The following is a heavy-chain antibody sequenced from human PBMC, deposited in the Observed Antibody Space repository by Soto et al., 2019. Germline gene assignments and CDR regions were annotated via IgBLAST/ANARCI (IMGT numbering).Heavy chain of an antibody. Sequence: SVKPSCQTSEYTFTDNYIYWLRQAPGQGLDWMGWLNPNTGAIDFAQRFQGRVTLTSDTSISTAYMELSRLTSDDTAVFYCARQSCSSTSCFYDYWGPGTLVNVS. J-gene: IGHJ4*02. CDR3: ARQSCSSTSCFYDY. CDR2: LNPNTGAI. CDR1: EYTFTDNY. V-gene: IGHV1-2*02. D-gene: IGHD2-2*01.